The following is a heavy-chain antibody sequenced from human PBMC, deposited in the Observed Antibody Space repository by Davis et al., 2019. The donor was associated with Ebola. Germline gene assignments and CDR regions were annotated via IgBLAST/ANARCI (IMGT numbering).Heavy chain of an antibody. CDR2: TAHDERER. J-gene: IGHJ4*02. CDR3: ARALHDEVLDY. V-gene: IGHV3-30*04. CDR1: GLTFSNHA. D-gene: IGHD1-1*01. Sequence: PGGSLRLSCLASGLTFSNHAMHWVRQSPGKGLEWVAVTAHDERERFYGESVQGRFTISRDNSENVLYLQMDSLRPDDTAIYFCARALHDEVLDYWGQGTPVTVSS.